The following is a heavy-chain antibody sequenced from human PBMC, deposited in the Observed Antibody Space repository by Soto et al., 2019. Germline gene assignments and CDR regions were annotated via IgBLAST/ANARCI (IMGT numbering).Heavy chain of an antibody. D-gene: IGHD5-18*01. CDR1: GYTFTSYD. Sequence: GASVKVSCKASGYTFTSYDINWVRQATGQGLEWVGWMNPNSGNADYAQKFQGRVTMTRNTSISTAYMELTSLTSEDTAVYYCARGGQIWSSWGQGTQVTVSS. J-gene: IGHJ5*02. CDR3: ARGGQIWSS. V-gene: IGHV1-8*01. CDR2: MNPNSGNA.